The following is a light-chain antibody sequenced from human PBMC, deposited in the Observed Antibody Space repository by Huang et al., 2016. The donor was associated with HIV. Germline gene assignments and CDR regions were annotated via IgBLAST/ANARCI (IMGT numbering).Light chain of an antibody. CDR3: QRYNSAPYS. CDR2: AAS. CDR1: QGISKY. V-gene: IGKV1-27*01. Sequence: DIQMTQSPSSLSASVGDRVTITCRASQGISKYLAWYQQKPGKSPNLLIYAASTLQSGVPSRFSGSGSGTDFSLTISSLQPEYVATYYCQRYNSAPYSFGQGTKLEIK. J-gene: IGKJ2*03.